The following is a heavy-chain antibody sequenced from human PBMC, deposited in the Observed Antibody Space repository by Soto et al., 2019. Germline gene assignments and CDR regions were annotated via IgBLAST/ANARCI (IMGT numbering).Heavy chain of an antibody. CDR1: GGSITSSEYY. Sequence: SETLSLTCTVSGGSITSSEYYWAWIRQPPGKGLPFVGTIYYSGRSYSNPSLKSRRSMSVDTSKSQFSLTMKSVTAADTGVYYCASHRLNWSEADSWGQRVLVSVSS. CDR3: ASHRLNWSEADS. V-gene: IGHV4-39*01. D-gene: IGHD1-1*01. CDR2: IYYSGRS. J-gene: IGHJ4*02.